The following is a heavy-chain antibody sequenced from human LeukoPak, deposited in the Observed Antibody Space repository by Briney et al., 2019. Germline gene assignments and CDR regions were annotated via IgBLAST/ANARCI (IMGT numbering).Heavy chain of an antibody. CDR3: ASRPRSTVVAPWDY. V-gene: IGHV3-23*01. J-gene: IGHJ4*02. CDR1: GFTFSTHA. CDR2: ISASGDTT. D-gene: IGHD3-22*01. Sequence: PGGSLRLSCAASGFTFSTHAMAWVRRAPGKGLEWVSGISASGDTTYYGDSVKGRFIISKDYSKNTLYLQMNGLRAEDTALYYCASRPRSTVVAPWDYWGQGTLVTVSS.